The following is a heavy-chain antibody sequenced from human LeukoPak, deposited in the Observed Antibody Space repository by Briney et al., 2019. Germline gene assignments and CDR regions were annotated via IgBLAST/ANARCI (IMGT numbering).Heavy chain of an antibody. Sequence: ASVKVSCKASGYTFTSYDINWVRQATGQGLEWMGWMNPNSGNTGYAQKFQGRVTITRNTSISTAYMELSSLRSEDTAVYYCARGRSTRCWFDPWGQGTLVTVSS. D-gene: IGHD5/OR15-5a*01. V-gene: IGHV1-8*03. CDR1: GYTFTSYD. J-gene: IGHJ5*02. CDR2: MNPNSGNT. CDR3: ARGRSTRCWFDP.